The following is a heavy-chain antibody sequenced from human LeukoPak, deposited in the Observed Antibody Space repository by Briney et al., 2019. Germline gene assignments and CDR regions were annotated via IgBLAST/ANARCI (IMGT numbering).Heavy chain of an antibody. CDR2: IRYDGSNK. D-gene: IGHD3-3*01. V-gene: IGHV3-30*02. Sequence: GGSLRLSCAASGFTFSNYGMHWVRQAPGKGLEWVAFIRYDGSNKYYADSVKGRFTISRDNSKNTLYLQMNSLRAEDTAVYYCAKDYYDFWSGYYNYYYYYMDVWGRGTTVTVSS. J-gene: IGHJ6*03. CDR3: AKDYYDFWSGYYNYYYYYMDV. CDR1: GFTFSNYG.